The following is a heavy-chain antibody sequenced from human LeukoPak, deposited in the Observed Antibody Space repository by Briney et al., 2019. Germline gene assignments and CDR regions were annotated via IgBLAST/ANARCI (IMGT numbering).Heavy chain of an antibody. J-gene: IGHJ4*02. V-gene: IGHV3-23*01. CDR2: ISGSGGST. Sequence: GGSLRLSCAASGFTFSSYAMSWVRQAPGKGLKWVSAISGSGGSTYYADSVKGRFTISRDNSKNTLYLQMNSLRAEDTAVYYCAKGGHDSYGTYFDYWGRGTLVTVSS. CDR3: AKGGHDSYGTYFDY. CDR1: GFTFSSYA. D-gene: IGHD5-18*01.